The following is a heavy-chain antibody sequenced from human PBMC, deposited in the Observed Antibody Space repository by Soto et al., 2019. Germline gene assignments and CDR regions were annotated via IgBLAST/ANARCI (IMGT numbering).Heavy chain of an antibody. Sequence: QAQLVQSGAEVKKPGASVKVSCKASGYTFTGYHMNWVRQAPGQGPEWMGWINPNSGGTNYAQTFQGRVTLTMDAAISTAYEEVRRLSSDDTAVYYCARDSRFYGGGSHHFAYAAFDVWGQGTTVTVSS. CDR1: GYTFTGYH. CDR2: INPNSGGT. J-gene: IGHJ3*01. V-gene: IGHV1-2*02. D-gene: IGHD2-21*01. CDR3: ARDSRFYGGGSHHFAYAAFDV.